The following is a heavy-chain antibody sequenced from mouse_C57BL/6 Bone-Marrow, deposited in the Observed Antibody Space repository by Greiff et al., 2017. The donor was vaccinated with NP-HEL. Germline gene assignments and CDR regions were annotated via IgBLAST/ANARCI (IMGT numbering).Heavy chain of an antibody. CDR1: GYTFTEYT. J-gene: IGHJ1*03. V-gene: IGHV1-62-2*01. D-gene: IGHD1-1*01. CDR3: ARHAAVTTVEGWYFDV. CDR2: FYPGSGSI. Sequence: VQLQESGAELVKPGASVKLSCKASGYTFTEYTIPWVKQRSGQGLEWIGCFYPGSGSIKYTEKFKDKATLSADKSSSTVYMELSRLTSEDSAVYFCARHAAVTTVEGWYFDVWGTGTTVTVSS.